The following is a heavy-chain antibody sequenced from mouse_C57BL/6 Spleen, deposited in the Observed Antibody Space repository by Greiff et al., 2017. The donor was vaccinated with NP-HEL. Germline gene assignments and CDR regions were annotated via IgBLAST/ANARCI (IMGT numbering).Heavy chain of an antibody. CDR2: ISGGGGNT. CDR3: ARQSSSYLYFDY. CDR1: GFTFSSYT. J-gene: IGHJ2*01. V-gene: IGHV5-9*01. Sequence: EVHLVESGGGLVKPGGSLKLSCAASGFTFSSYTMSWVRQTPEKRLEWVATISGGGGNTYYPDSVKGRFTISRDNAKNTLYLQMSSLRSEDTALYYCARQSSSYLYFDYWGQGTTLTVSS. D-gene: IGHD1-1*01.